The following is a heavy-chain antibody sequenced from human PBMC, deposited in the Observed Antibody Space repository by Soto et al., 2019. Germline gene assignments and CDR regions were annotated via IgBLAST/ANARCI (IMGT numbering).Heavy chain of an antibody. CDR1: GFSLSTSGVG. D-gene: IGHD3-22*01. CDR2: IYWDDDK. CDR3: AHIRITMILEYGRTDNDAFDI. Sequence: VSGPTLVNPTQTLTLTCTFSGFSLSTSGVGVGWIRQPPGKALEWLALIYWDDDKRYSPSLKSRLTITKDTSKNQVVLTMTNMDPVDTATYYCAHIRITMILEYGRTDNDAFDIWGQGTMVTVSS. V-gene: IGHV2-5*02. J-gene: IGHJ3*02.